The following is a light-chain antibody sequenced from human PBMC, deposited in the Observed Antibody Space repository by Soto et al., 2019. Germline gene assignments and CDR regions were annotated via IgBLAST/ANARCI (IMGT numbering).Light chain of an antibody. V-gene: IGKV1-39*01. CDR2: AAS. Sequence: DIQITQSPSSLSASVGHRVKITFPSIQSISSYLNWYQQKPGKAPKLLIYAASSLQSGVPSRFSGSGSGTDFTLTISSLQPEDFATYYCQKSYSTPRVTFGKGTRLEIK. CDR1: QSISSY. J-gene: IGKJ5*01. CDR3: QKSYSTPRVT.